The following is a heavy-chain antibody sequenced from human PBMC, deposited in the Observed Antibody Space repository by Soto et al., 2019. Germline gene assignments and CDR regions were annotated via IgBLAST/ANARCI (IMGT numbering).Heavy chain of an antibody. D-gene: IGHD5-12*01. CDR1: GGSFSGYY. CDR2: INHSGST. J-gene: IGHJ4*02. V-gene: IGHV4-34*01. Sequence: SETLSLTCAVYGGSFSGYYWSWIRQPPGKGLEWIGEINHSGSTNYNPSLKSRVTISVDTSKNQFSLKLSSVTAADTAVYYCARVRHSGYDLDYWGQGTLVTVSS. CDR3: ARVRHSGYDLDY.